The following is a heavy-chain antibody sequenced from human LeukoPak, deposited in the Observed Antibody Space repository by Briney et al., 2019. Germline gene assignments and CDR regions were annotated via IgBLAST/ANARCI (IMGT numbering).Heavy chain of an antibody. J-gene: IGHJ4*02. CDR3: ARGSVRYFDY. Sequence: GRSLRLSCAASGSTFSSYAMHWVRQAPGKGLEWVAVISYDGSNKYYADSVKGRFTISRDNSKNTLYLQMNSLRAEDTAVYYCARGSVRYFDYWGQGTLVTVSS. CDR1: GSTFSSYA. V-gene: IGHV3-30-3*01. D-gene: IGHD3-10*01. CDR2: ISYDGSNK.